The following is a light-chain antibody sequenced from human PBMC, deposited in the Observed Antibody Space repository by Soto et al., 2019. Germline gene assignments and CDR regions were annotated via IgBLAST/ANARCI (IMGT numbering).Light chain of an antibody. CDR3: SSAAGNTYWV. Sequence: QSVLTQPPSASGSPGQSVTISCTGTSSDVGAHNYVSWYQQHPGKAPELIIYEVSERPSGVPDRFSGSKSGNTASLTVSGLQAEDEADYYCSSAAGNTYWVFGGGTKVTVL. J-gene: IGLJ3*02. CDR1: SSDVGAHNY. CDR2: EVS. V-gene: IGLV2-8*01.